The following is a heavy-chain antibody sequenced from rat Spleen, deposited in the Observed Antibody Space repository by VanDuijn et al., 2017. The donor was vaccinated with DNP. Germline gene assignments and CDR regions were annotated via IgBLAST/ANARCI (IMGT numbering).Heavy chain of an antibody. CDR1: GFTFSNYG. CDR3: TRRAGLSYYFDY. D-gene: IGHD1-1*01. CDR2: ITSGGSIT. V-gene: IGHV5-29*01. Sequence: EVQLVESGGGLVQPGRSLKLSCAASGFTFSNYGMAWVRQAPKKGLEWVATITSGGSITYYPDSVKGRFTISRDNAKSTLFLQMDSLRSEDTATYYCTRRAGLSYYFDYWGQGVMVTVSS. J-gene: IGHJ2*01.